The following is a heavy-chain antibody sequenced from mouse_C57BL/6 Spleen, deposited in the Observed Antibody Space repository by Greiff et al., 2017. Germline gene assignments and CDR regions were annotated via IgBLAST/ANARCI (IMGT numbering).Heavy chain of an antibody. CDR3: VRYSYDGFY. CDR2: IRNKANGYTA. D-gene: IGHD2-3*01. J-gene: IGHJ2*01. CDR1: GFTFTDYY. V-gene: IGHV7-3*01. Sequence: EVLLVESGGGLVQPGGSLSLSCAASGFTFTDYYMSWVRQPPGKALEWLGFIRNKANGYTAEYSSSVKARFTISRDNSQSILYLQMNALRAEDSATYYCVRYSYDGFYWGQGTTLTVSS.